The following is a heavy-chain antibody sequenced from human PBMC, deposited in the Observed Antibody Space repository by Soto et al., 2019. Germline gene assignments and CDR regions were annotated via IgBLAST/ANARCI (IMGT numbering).Heavy chain of an antibody. CDR2: INAGNGNT. CDR3: ARDLGGDAWFDP. D-gene: IGHD3-16*01. J-gene: IGHJ5*02. CDR1: GYTFTSYA. V-gene: IGHV1-3*01. Sequence: QVQLVQSGAEVKKPGASVKVSCKASGYTFTSYAMHWVRQAPGQRLEWMGWINAGNGNTKYSQKFQGRVTLTRDTSASSAYMELSSLRSEDTAVYYCARDLGGDAWFDPWGQGTLVTVSS.